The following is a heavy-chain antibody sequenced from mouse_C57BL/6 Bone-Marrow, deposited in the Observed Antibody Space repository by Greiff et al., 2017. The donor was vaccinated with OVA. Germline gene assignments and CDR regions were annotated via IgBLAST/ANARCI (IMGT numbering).Heavy chain of an antibody. J-gene: IGHJ1*03. CDR1: GFTFSSYG. V-gene: IGHV5-6*01. Sequence: EVQLVESGGDLVKPGGSLKLSCAASGFTFSSYGMSWVRQTPDKRLEWVATISSGGSYTYYPDSVKGRFPLSRDNAKNTLYLQMSSLKAEDTAMNYCARNWEWYFDVWGTGTTVTVAS. D-gene: IGHD4-1*01. CDR2: ISSGGSYT. CDR3: ARNWEWYFDV.